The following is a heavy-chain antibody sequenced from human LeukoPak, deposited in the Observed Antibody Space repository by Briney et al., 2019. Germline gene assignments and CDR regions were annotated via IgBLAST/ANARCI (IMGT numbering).Heavy chain of an antibody. D-gene: IGHD5-24*01. V-gene: IGHV3-48*01. Sequence: PGGSLRLSCAASGFTFSTYSMNWVRQAPGKGLKWVSYISSGGSTRYYADSVRGRFTISRDNVKNSLYLQMNGLRAEDTAVYYCARGEQEMTAMSIDYWGRGTLVTVSS. J-gene: IGHJ4*02. CDR2: ISSGGSTR. CDR3: ARGEQEMTAMSIDY. CDR1: GFTFSTYS.